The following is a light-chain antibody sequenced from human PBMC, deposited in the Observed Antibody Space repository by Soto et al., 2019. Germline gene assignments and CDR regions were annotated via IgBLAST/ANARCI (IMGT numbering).Light chain of an antibody. V-gene: IGKV1-33*01. CDR2: DAS. Sequence: DIQMNQSPSSLSASVGDRVTITCQASQDISNYLNWYQQKAGKAPKLLIYDASNLQTGVPSRFSGSGSVTDFTFTISSLQPEDIATYYCQQYDNLLFTFGPGTKVDIK. CDR3: QQYDNLLFT. J-gene: IGKJ3*01. CDR1: QDISNY.